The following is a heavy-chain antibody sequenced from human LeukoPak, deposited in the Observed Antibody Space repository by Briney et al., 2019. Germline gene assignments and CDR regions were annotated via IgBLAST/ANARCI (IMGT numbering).Heavy chain of an antibody. CDR3: TKDLMTGFSSGWYFGY. J-gene: IGHJ4*02. V-gene: IGHV3-23*01. CDR1: GATLHSFA. Sequence: GGSLRLSCAASGATLHSFAMSWVRQAPGKGLEWLAATSGTEDSTHYADSVRGRFIISTDSSKKSLYLQMNSLRAEDTAVYYCTKDLMTGFSSGWYFGYWGLGTLVTVSS. CDR2: TSGTEDST. D-gene: IGHD6-19*01.